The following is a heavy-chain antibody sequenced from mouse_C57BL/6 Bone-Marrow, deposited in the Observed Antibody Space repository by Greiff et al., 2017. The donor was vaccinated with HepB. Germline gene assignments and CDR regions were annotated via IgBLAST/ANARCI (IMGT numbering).Heavy chain of an antibody. CDR3: ARQGIYYDYRMDY. J-gene: IGHJ4*01. CDR1: GFTFSDYG. Sequence: DVQLQESGGGLVKPGGSLKLSCAASGFTFSDYGMHWVRQAPEKGLEWVAYISSGSSTIYYADTVKGRFTISRDNAKNTLFLQMTSLRSEDTAMYYCARQGIYYDYRMDYWGQGTSVTVSS. CDR2: ISSGSSTI. D-gene: IGHD2-4*01. V-gene: IGHV5-17*01.